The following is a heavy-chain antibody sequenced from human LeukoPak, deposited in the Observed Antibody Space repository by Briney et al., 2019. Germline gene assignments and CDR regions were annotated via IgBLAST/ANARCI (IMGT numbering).Heavy chain of an antibody. CDR1: GFTCSSFE. CDR2: ISRTGTVI. Sequence: GGSLRLSCTASGFTCSSFEMNWVRQAPGKGPEGISYISRTGTVIYSADSVNGRFTISRDNVKNSLFLRMTDLWVEDTAVYYCARDPRHYGSGTYSNDRAQGIDYWGQGTLVTVSS. D-gene: IGHD3-10*01. J-gene: IGHJ4*02. CDR3: ARDPRHYGSGTYSNDRAQGIDY. V-gene: IGHV3-48*03.